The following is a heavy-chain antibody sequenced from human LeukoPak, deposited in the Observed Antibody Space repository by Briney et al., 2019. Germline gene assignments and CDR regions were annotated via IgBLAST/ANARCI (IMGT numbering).Heavy chain of an antibody. CDR3: ARGSPLMDV. CDR1: CGSISSYY. V-gene: IGHV4-59*01. Sequence: SETLSLTCTFACGSISSYYWSWIRQPPGKGLEWIGYIYYSWSTNYNPSLKSRVTISVDTSKNWCTLKLSSVTAADSAVYYCARGSPLMDVWGKGTTVTVSS. J-gene: IGHJ6*03. CDR2: IYYSWST.